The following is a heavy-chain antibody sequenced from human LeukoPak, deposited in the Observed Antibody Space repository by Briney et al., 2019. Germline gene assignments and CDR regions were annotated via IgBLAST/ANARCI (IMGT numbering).Heavy chain of an antibody. CDR2: ISSSGSTI. CDR1: GFTFSSYE. V-gene: IGHV3-48*03. Sequence: GGSLRLSCAASGFTFSSYEMNWVRQAPGKGLEWVSYISSSGSTIYCADSVKGRFTISRDNAKNSLYLQMNSLRAEDTAVYYRARAKGLAARPPGYWGQGTLVTVSS. J-gene: IGHJ4*02. CDR3: ARAKGLAARPPGY. D-gene: IGHD6-6*01.